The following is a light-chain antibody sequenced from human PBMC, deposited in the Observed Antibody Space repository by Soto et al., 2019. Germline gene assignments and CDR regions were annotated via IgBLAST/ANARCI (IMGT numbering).Light chain of an antibody. V-gene: IGKV1-17*03. CDR2: SAN. J-gene: IGKJ2*01. Sequence: DIPMTQSPSDMSASVGDRVTITCRASQDISNFLVWFQQRPGKVPKRLMYSANRLESGVPSRFSGSGSGTEFTLTISSLQSEDFAVYYCQQYNNWPPYTFGQGTKLEIK. CDR3: QQYNNWPPYT. CDR1: QDISNF.